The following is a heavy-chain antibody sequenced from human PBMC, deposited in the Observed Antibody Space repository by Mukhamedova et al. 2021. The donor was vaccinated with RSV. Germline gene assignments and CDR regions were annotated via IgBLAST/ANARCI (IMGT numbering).Heavy chain of an antibody. Sequence: VRQAPGKGLEWVSVIYSGGSTYYADSVKGRFTISRHNSKNTLYLQMNSLRAEDTAVYYCARDNRRYSGYRTGWFDPWGQGTLVTV. D-gene: IGHD5-12*01. CDR3: ARDNRRYSGYRTGWFDP. J-gene: IGHJ5*02. V-gene: IGHV3-53*04. CDR2: IYSGGST.